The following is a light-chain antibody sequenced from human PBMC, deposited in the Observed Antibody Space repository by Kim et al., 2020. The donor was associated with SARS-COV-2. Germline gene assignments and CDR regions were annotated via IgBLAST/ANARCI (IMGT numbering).Light chain of an antibody. V-gene: IGKV3-20*01. CDR2: SAS. CDR3: QQYGSSRYT. Sequence: LSPGERATLSCRASQSVTSSYLAWYQQRPGLAPRLLIYSASSRAPGIPDRFSGSGSGTDFSLTISRLEPEDFAMYYCQQYGSSRYTFGQGTKLEI. J-gene: IGKJ2*01. CDR1: QSVTSSY.